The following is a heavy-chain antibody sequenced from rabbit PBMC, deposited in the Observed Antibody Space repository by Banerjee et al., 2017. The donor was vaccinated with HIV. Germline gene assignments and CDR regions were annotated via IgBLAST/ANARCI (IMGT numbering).Heavy chain of an antibody. CDR1: GSDISSNA. V-gene: IGHV1S45*01. J-gene: IGHJ4*01. Sequence: QEQLVESGGGLVQPEGSLTLTCKASGSDISSNAMCWVRQAPGKGLEWIACIYTGILDSIYYASWAKGRFTISKTSSTTVTLQMTSLTAADTATYFCARDLAGVIGWNFNLWGQGTLVTVS. CDR2: IYTGILDSI. CDR3: ARDLAGVIGWNFNL. D-gene: IGHD4-1*01.